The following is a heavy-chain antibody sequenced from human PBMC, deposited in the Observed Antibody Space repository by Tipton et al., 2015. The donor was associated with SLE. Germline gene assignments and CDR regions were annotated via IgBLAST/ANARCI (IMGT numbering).Heavy chain of an antibody. D-gene: IGHD2-15*01. CDR3: ARQPVLSCDFDY. Sequence: TLSLTCTVSADSISRSTYYWGWIRQPPGKGLEWIGSIYYTGTTYYSPSLKSRVTLSVDTSKNQFSLKVNSVTAADTAVYFCARQPVLSCDFDYWGQGNLVTVSS. CDR2: IYYTGTT. V-gene: IGHV4-39*01. CDR1: ADSISRSTYY. J-gene: IGHJ4*02.